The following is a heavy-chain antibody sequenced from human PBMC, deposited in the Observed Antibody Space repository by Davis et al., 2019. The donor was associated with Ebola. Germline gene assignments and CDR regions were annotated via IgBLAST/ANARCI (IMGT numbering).Heavy chain of an antibody. V-gene: IGHV1-18*01. Sequence: ASVKVSYKASGYTFTSYGISWVRQAPGQGLEWMGWISAYNGNTNYAQKLQGRVTMTTDTSTSTAYMELRSLRSDDTAVYYCAREDYKYYYDSSGYQTGRWFDPWGQGTLVTVSS. CDR2: ISAYNGNT. CDR3: AREDYKYYYDSSGYQTGRWFDP. CDR1: GYTFTSYG. D-gene: IGHD3-22*01. J-gene: IGHJ5*02.